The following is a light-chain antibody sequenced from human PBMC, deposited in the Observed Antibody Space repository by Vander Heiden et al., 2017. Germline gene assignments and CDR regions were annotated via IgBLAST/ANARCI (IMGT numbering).Light chain of an antibody. CDR2: GKN. CDR3: YSRDSSGNHPNVV. CDR1: SLRSYY. J-gene: IGLJ2*01. Sequence: SSELTQDPAVSVALGQTVRITCQGDSLRSYYASWYKQKPGQGPGLVIYGKNNRPSGIPDRFSGSSSGNTAYLTTTGAQAEDEADEDGYSRDSSGNHPNVVFGGGTKLTVL. V-gene: IGLV3-19*01.